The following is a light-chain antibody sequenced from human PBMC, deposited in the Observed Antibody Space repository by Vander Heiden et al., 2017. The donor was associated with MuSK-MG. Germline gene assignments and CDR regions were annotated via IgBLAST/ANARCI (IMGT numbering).Light chain of an antibody. J-gene: IGLJ1*01. Sequence: QSALTQPASVSGSPGQSITISCTGTSSDVGSYNLVSWYQQHPGKAPKLMIYEVSKRPSGVSNRFSGSKSGTTASLTISGLQAEDEADYYCCSYAGSRTFVFGTGTKLTVL. V-gene: IGLV2-23*02. CDR3: CSYAGSRTFV. CDR1: SSDVGSYNL. CDR2: EVS.